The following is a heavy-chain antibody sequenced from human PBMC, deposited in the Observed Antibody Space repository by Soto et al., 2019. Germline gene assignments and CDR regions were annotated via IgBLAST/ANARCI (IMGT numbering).Heavy chain of an antibody. CDR1: GFSLSTDGMC. V-gene: IGHV2-70*11. CDR2: IDWNDDK. Sequence: SGPTLVNPTQTLTLTCTISGFSLSTDGMCVSWIRQPPGKALEWLARIDWNDDKYYSTSLKTRLTISKDTSKNQAVLTMTKLDPADTATYYCARVWWFGEKEYFQNWGQGTRVTVSS. D-gene: IGHD2-21*01. J-gene: IGHJ1*01. CDR3: ARVWWFGEKEYFQN.